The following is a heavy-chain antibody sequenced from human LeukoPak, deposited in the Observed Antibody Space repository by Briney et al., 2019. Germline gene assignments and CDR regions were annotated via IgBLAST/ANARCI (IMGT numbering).Heavy chain of an antibody. CDR1: GFTFSDSA. V-gene: IGHV3-73*01. D-gene: IGHD6-13*01. CDR2: IRGKGFSDPP. J-gene: IGHJ4*02. Sequence: GGSLRLSCAASGFTFSDSAGVRQASGKGLEWVGRIRGKGFSDPPAYAASVKDRFTISRDDSESTAYLQMNSLRAEDTAVYYCASQAAAGTVLATFDYWGQGTLVTVSS. CDR3: ASQAAAGTVLATFDY.